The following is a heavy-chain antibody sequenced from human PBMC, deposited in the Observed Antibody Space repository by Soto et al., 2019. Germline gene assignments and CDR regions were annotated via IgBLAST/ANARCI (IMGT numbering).Heavy chain of an antibody. Sequence: QVQLQESGPGLVKPSGTLSLTCTVSSGSITIGNWWSWVRQPPGKGLEWIGEIFHSGSSNYNPSLNSRVTTALDKPKNQFSLNLTSVTAADTAEYYCASLSGWSLLWGQGTLVTVSS. J-gene: IGHJ4*02. CDR3: ASLSGWSLL. CDR2: IFHSGSS. D-gene: IGHD6-19*01. CDR1: SGSITIGNW. V-gene: IGHV4-4*02.